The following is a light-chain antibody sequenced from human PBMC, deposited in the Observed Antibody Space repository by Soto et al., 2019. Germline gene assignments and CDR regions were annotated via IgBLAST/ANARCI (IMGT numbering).Light chain of an antibody. Sequence: QSVLTQPPSVSGAPGQKVTISCTRSSSNIGAAYDVHWYQHLPGTAPTLLIYGNNNRPSGVPDRFSGSKSGTSASLAITGLEAEDESDYYCQSYDSSLSGWVFGGGTMLTVL. J-gene: IGLJ3*02. CDR3: QSYDSSLSGWV. CDR2: GNN. CDR1: SSNIGAAYD. V-gene: IGLV1-40*01.